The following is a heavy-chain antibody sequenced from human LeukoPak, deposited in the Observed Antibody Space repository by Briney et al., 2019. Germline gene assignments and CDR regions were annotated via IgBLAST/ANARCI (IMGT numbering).Heavy chain of an antibody. CDR3: ARGSGWSDYYGMDV. J-gene: IGHJ6*02. CDR2: INAGEGKT. V-gene: IGHV1-3*01. D-gene: IGHD6-19*01. Sequence: ASVKVSCKASGYTFGNHGMHWARQAPGQGLEWMGWINAGEGKTKYLQKFQDRVTITRVTSASTAYMELSSLRSEDTAVYYCARGSGWSDYYGMDVWGQGTTVIVSS. CDR1: GYTFGNHG.